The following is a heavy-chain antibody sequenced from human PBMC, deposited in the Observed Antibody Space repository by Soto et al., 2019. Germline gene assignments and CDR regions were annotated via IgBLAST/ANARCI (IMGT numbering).Heavy chain of an antibody. J-gene: IGHJ3*02. V-gene: IGHV4-39*01. CDR1: GGSISSSSYY. CDR3: ARRFIGYCSGGSCYHDAFDI. Sequence: QLQLQESGPGLVKPSETLSLTCTVSGGSISSSSYYWGWIRQPPGKGLEWIGSIYYSGSTYYNPSLKSRVTISVDTSKNQFSLKLSSVTAADTAVYYCARRFIGYCSGGSCYHDAFDIWGQGTMVTVSS. CDR2: IYYSGST. D-gene: IGHD2-15*01.